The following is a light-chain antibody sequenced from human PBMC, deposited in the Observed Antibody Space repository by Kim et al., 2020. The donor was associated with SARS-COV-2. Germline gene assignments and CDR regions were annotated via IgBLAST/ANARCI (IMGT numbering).Light chain of an antibody. J-gene: IGKJ4*01. CDR3: QQRSNWLT. V-gene: IGKV3-11*01. CDR2: DAS. CDR1: QSVSSY. Sequence: SLSPGERATLSCRASQSVSSYLAWYQQKPGQAPRLLIYDASNRATGIPARFSGSGSGTDFTLPISSLEPEDFAVYYCQQRSNWLTFGGGTKVDIK.